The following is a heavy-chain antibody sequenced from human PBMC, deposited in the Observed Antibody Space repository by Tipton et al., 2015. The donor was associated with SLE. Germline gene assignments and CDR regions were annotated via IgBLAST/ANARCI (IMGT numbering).Heavy chain of an antibody. CDR1: GGSISSYY. D-gene: IGHD3-22*01. V-gene: IGHV4-59*01. Sequence: TLSLTCTASGGSISSYYWSWIRQSPGKGLEWIGYIFYSGSTNYNPSLKSRVTISVDTSKNQFSLKLSPVTAADTAVYYCARSLGTYYYDSTVAFWGQGTLVTVSS. J-gene: IGHJ4*02. CDR3: ARSLGTYYYDSTVAF. CDR2: IFYSGST.